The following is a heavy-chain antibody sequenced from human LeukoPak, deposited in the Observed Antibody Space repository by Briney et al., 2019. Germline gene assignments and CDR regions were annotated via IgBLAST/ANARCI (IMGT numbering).Heavy chain of an antibody. J-gene: IGHJ4*02. CDR2: INHSGST. D-gene: IGHD3-16*02. Sequence: KPSETLSLTCAVYGGSFSGYYWSWIRQPPGKGLEWIGEINHSGSTNYNPSLKSRVTISVDTSKNQFSLKLSSVTAADTAVYYCARGPPLYYDYVWGSYRWYYFDYWGQGTLVTVSS. CDR1: GGSFSGYY. V-gene: IGHV4-34*01. CDR3: ARGPPLYYDYVWGSYRWYYFDY.